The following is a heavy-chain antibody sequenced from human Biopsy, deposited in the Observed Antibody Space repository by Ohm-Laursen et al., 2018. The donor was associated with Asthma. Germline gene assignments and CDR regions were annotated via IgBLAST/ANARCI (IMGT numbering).Heavy chain of an antibody. CDR3: AREAGSCISRTCYSLDF. D-gene: IGHD2-2*01. J-gene: IGHJ4*02. CDR2: ISSVFGTT. Sequence: SVKVSCKSLGGTFNTYVIGWVRQAPGQGLEWMGGISSVFGTTTYPQKFQDRVTITADDSTSTVYMELSSLRSEDTAVYYCAREAGSCISRTCYSLDFWGQGTLVTVSS. CDR1: GGTFNTYV. V-gene: IGHV1-69*13.